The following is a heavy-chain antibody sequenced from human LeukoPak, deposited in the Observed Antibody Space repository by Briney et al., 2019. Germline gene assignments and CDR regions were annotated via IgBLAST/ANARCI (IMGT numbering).Heavy chain of an antibody. CDR1: GFTFSYYG. Sequence: GGSLRLSCAASGFTFSYYGMHWVRQAPGKGLEWLAFIRYDGNDKFYAESVKGRFTISRDTSRNTLYLQMNSLRPVDTAVYYCAKDLMRDRWFGESWGQGTLVTVSS. CDR3: AKDLMRDRWFGES. D-gene: IGHD3-10*01. V-gene: IGHV3-30*02. J-gene: IGHJ5*02. CDR2: IRYDGNDK.